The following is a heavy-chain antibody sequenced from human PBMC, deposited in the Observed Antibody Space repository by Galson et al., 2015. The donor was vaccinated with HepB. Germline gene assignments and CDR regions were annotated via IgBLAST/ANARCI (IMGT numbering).Heavy chain of an antibody. Sequence: SVKVSCKASGYTFTGYYMHWVRQAPGQGLEWMGWINPNSGGTNYAQKFQGWVTMTRDTSISTAYMELSRLRSDDTAVYYCAREIHAGYCSSTSCYVFENRPDDYGMDVWGQGTTVTVSS. D-gene: IGHD2-2*01. V-gene: IGHV1-2*04. J-gene: IGHJ6*02. CDR1: GYTFTGYY. CDR3: AREIHAGYCSSTSCYVFENRPDDYGMDV. CDR2: INPNSGGT.